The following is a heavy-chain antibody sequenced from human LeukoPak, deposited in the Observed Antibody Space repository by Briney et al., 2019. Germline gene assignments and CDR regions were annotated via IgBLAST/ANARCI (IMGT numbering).Heavy chain of an antibody. D-gene: IGHD5-24*01. CDR2: ISSSSSYI. V-gene: IGHV3-21*01. Sequence: GGSLRLSCAASGFTFSSYSMNWVRQAPGKGLEWVSSISSSSSYIYYADSVKGRFTISRDNAKNSLYLQMNSLRAEDTAVYYCARDAGDGLALGYDYWGQGTLVTVSS. J-gene: IGHJ4*02. CDR3: ARDAGDGLALGYDY. CDR1: GFTFSSYS.